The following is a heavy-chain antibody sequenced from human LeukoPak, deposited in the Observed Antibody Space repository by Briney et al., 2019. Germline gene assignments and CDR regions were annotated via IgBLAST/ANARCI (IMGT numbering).Heavy chain of an antibody. V-gene: IGHV3-66*01. CDR3: AKTLVTLSEDYFDY. J-gene: IGHJ4*02. CDR1: GLTVSSNY. D-gene: IGHD3-3*01. CDR2: IYSGGST. Sequence: PGGSLRLSCAASGLTVSSNYMSWVRQAPGKGLEWVSVIYSGGSTYYADSVKGRFTISRDNSKNTLYLQMNSLRAEGTAVYYCAKTLVTLSEDYFDYWGQGTLVTVSS.